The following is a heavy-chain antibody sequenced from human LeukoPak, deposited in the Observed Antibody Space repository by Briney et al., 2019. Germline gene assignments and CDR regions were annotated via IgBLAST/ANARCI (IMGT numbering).Heavy chain of an antibody. CDR3: ARRGAAAPHFDY. V-gene: IGHV4-59*08. D-gene: IGHD6-13*01. Sequence: SETLFLTCTVSGGSISSYYWSWIRQPPGEGLEWIGYIYYSGSTNYNPSLKSRVTISVDTSKNQFSLKLSSVTAADTAVYYCARRGAAAPHFDYWGQGTLVTVSS. CDR1: GGSISSYY. J-gene: IGHJ4*02. CDR2: IYYSGST.